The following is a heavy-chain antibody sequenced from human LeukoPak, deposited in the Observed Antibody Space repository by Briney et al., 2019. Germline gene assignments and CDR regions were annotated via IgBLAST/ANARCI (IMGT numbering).Heavy chain of an antibody. V-gene: IGHV5-51*01. D-gene: IGHD2-15*01. Sequence: GESLQISCQGSGYSFTNYWIGWVRQMPGRGLEWMGLINPEDSDTRYTLSFQGQVTISADKSISSAYLQWSSLKASDTAMYYCVRSPACSSGTCYPNWFDPWGQGTLVTVSS. CDR3: VRSPACSSGTCYPNWFDP. CDR2: INPEDSDT. CDR1: GYSFTNYW. J-gene: IGHJ5*02.